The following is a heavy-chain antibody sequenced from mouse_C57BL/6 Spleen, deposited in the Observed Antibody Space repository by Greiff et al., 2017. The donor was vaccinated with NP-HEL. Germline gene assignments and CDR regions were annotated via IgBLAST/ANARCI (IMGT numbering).Heavy chain of an antibody. CDR1: GYTFTSYW. D-gene: IGHD1-1*01. J-gene: IGHJ2*01. Sequence: QVQLQQSGAELVKPGASVKLSCKASGYTFTSYWMHWVKQRPGQGLEWIGMIHPNSGSTNYNEKFKSKATLTVDKSSSTAYMQLSSLTSEDSAVYYCAREGKVSGSSFLYYFDYWGQGTTLTVSS. CDR2: IHPNSGST. V-gene: IGHV1-64*01. CDR3: AREGKVSGSSFLYYFDY.